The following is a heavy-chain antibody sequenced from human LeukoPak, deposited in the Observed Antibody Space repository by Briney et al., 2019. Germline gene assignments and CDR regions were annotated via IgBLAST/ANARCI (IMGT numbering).Heavy chain of an antibody. V-gene: IGHV3-23*01. CDR1: GFTFSKYA. D-gene: IGHD3-9*01. Sequence: PAGSLRLSCAASGFTFSKYAMSWVGQAPGKGLEWVSAITGSGGNTYYADSVKRRFTISRDNSNTTVFLQMHSLRAEDTAVYYCAKWGDYDVLTGYYVSDYWGQGTLVTVSS. J-gene: IGHJ4*02. CDR2: ITGSGGNT. CDR3: AKWGDYDVLTGYYVSDY.